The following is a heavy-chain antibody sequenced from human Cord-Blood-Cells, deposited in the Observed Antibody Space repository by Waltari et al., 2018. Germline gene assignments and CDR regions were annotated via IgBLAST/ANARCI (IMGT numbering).Heavy chain of an antibody. V-gene: IGHV1-18*01. CDR3: ARDQGFWSGLRLYYYYGMDV. Sequence: QVQLVQSGAEVKKPGASVKVSCKASGYTFTSYGISWVRQAPGQGLEWMGWISAYNGNTNDAQKRQGRVTMTTDTSTSTAYMELRSLRSDDTAVYYCARDQGFWSGLRLYYYYGMDVWGQGTTVTVSS. CDR1: GYTFTSYG. D-gene: IGHD3-3*01. CDR2: ISAYNGNT. J-gene: IGHJ6*02.